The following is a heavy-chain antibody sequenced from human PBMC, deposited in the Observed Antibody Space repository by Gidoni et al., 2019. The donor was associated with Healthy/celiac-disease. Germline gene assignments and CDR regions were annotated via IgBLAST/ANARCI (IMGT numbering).Heavy chain of an antibody. CDR3: ARHYYDFWSGYWFDY. CDR2: IYYSGST. D-gene: IGHD3-3*01. V-gene: IGHV4-39*01. J-gene: IGHJ4*02. CDR1: GGSISSSSYY. Sequence: QLQLQESGPALVKPSETLSLTCTVSGGSISSSSYYWGWIRQPPGKGLEWIGSIYYSGSTYYHPSLKSRVTISVDTSKNQFSLKLSSVTAADTAVYYCARHYYDFWSGYWFDYWGQGTLVTVSS.